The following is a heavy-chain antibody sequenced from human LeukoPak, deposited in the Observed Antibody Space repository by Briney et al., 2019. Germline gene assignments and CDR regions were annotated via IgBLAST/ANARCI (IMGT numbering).Heavy chain of an antibody. CDR1: GFTFSSYW. Sequence: GGSLRLSCAASGFTFSSYWMHWVRQAPGKGLEWVSAISGSGGSTYYADSVKGRFTISRDNSKNTLYLQMNSLRAEDTAVYYCAKGRGVAGMRFDYWGQGTLVTVSS. D-gene: IGHD6-19*01. V-gene: IGHV3-23*01. CDR3: AKGRGVAGMRFDY. CDR2: ISGSGGST. J-gene: IGHJ4*02.